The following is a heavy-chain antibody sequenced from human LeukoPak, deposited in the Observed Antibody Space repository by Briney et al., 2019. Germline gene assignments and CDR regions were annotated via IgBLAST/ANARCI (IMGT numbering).Heavy chain of an antibody. J-gene: IGHJ4*02. V-gene: IGHV3-23*01. CDR2: ISGSGGST. CDR3: ARGGPFYGSGSLFDY. CDR1: GFTFSSYG. Sequence: GGSLRLSCAASGFTFSSYGMSWVRQAPGKGLEWVSAISGSGGSTYYADSVKGRFTISRDNSKNTLYLQMNSLRAEDTAVYYCARGGPFYGSGSLFDYWGQGTLVTVSS. D-gene: IGHD3-10*01.